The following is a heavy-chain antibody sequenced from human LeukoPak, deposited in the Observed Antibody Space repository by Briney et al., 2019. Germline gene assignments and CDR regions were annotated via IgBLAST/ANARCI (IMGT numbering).Heavy chain of an antibody. V-gene: IGHV1-8*03. D-gene: IGHD4-23*01. Sequence: ASVKVSCKASGYTFTSYDINWVRQATGQGLEWMGWMNPNSGNTGYAQKFQGRVTITRNTSISTAYMELSSLRSEDTAVYYCATSSGAYGGKGFDYWGQGTLVTVSS. CDR2: MNPNSGNT. J-gene: IGHJ4*02. CDR1: GYTFTSYD. CDR3: ATSSGAYGGKGFDY.